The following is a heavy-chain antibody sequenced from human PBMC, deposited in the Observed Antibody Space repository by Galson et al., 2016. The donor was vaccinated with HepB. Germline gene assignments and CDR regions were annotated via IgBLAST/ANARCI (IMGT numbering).Heavy chain of an antibody. V-gene: IGHV2-5*02. CDR3: AHGPQHPYYYMDV. CDR2: IYWDDDK. Sequence: PALVKPTQTLTLTCTFSGFSLTSLGVGVGWIRQPPGKALEWLALIYWDDDKFYSPYLKSRLTIAKDTSKNQVVLTMTNMNLVDTGTYFCAHGPQHPYYYMDVWGRGTTVTVSS. J-gene: IGHJ6*03. CDR1: GFSLTSLGVG.